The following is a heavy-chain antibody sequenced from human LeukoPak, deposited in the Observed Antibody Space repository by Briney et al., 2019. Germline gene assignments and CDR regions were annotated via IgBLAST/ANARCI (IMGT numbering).Heavy chain of an antibody. D-gene: IGHD5-24*01. CDR1: GGSFSGYY. J-gene: IGHJ3*02. V-gene: IGHV4-34*01. Sequence: SETLSLTCAVYGGSFSGYYWSWIRQPPGKGLEWIGEINHSGSTNYNPSLQSRVTISVDTSKNQFSLKLSSVTGADTAVYYCAREMATISRTDDAFDIWGQGTMVTVSS. CDR2: INHSGST. CDR3: AREMATISRTDDAFDI.